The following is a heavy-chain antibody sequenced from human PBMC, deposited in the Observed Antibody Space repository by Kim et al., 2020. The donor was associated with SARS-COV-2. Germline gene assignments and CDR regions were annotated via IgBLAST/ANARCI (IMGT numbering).Heavy chain of an antibody. CDR3: ATREGAAAGTSAGYFDY. V-gene: IGHV3-53*01. D-gene: IGHD6-13*01. Sequence: VKCRFTISRDKSKNTQYLQMHSLRAEDTAVYDCATREGAAAGTSAGYFDYWGQGTLVTVSS. J-gene: IGHJ4*02.